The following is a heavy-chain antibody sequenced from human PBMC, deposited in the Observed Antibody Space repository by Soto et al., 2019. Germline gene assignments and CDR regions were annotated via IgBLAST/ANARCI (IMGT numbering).Heavy chain of an antibody. CDR1: GYSFTSYW. D-gene: IGHD3-10*01. Sequence: PGESLKISCKGSGYSFTSYWIGWVRQMPGKGLEWMGIIYLGDSDTRYSPPFQGQVTISADKSIGTAYLQWSSLKASDTAMYYCARRSFAGGSGSYFWPLDYWGQGTLVTVSS. CDR2: IYLGDSDT. V-gene: IGHV5-51*01. CDR3: ARRSFAGGSGSYFWPLDY. J-gene: IGHJ4*02.